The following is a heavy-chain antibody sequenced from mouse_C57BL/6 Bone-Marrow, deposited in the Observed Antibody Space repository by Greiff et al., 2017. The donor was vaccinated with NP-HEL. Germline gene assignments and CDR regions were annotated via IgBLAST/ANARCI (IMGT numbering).Heavy chain of an antibody. CDR1: DSEVFPIAY. Sequence: QVQLQQSGSELRSPGSSVKLSCKDFDSEVFPIAYMSWVRQKPGHGFEWIGGILPSIGRTIYGEKFEDKATLDADTLSNTAYLELNSLTSEDSAIYYCAREDSSGYVGWFAYWGQGTLVTVSA. CDR2: ILPSIGRT. V-gene: IGHV15-2*01. CDR3: AREDSSGYVGWFAY. J-gene: IGHJ3*01. D-gene: IGHD3-2*02.